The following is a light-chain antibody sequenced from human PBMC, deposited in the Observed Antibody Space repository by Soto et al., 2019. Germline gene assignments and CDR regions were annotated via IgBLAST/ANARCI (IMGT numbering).Light chain of an antibody. Sequence: QPVLTQPPSASGTPGQRVTISCSGSNSNIGTNTVKWYQQLPGTAPKVLIYRNDQRPSGVPDRLFGSKSGTSASLAISGLQSEDEADYYCAAWDDTLGGPVFGGGTKLTVL. CDR3: AAWDDTLGGPV. CDR2: RND. CDR1: NSNIGTNT. V-gene: IGLV1-44*01. J-gene: IGLJ3*02.